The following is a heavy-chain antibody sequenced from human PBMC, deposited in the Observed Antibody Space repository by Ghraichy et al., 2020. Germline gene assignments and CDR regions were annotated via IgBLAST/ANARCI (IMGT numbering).Heavy chain of an antibody. CDR2: IHDSGST. V-gene: IGHV4-31*03. CDR3: ARHGGASFAS. CDR1: NGSIGSGSYH. D-gene: IGHD2-21*01. Sequence: SETLSLTCTVSNGSIGSGSYHWSWIRQHPGKGLEWIGYIHDSGSTFYNPSLKSRLNILVDTSKNQFSLNLNSVTAADTAVYYCARHGGASFASWGKGTLVTVSS. J-gene: IGHJ4*02.